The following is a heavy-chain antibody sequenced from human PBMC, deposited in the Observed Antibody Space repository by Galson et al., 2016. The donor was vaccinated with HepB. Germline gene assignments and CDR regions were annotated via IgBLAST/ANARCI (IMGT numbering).Heavy chain of an antibody. CDR1: GFTFSDHY. V-gene: IGHV3-72*01. CDR2: SKNKANSYTT. J-gene: IGHJ4*02. CDR3: ARWKGGSPVN. Sequence: SLRLSCAASGFTFSDHYMDWVRQAPGKGLEWLGRSKNKANSYTTEYAASVKGRFTISRDDSKNSLYRQMNSLKTEDTAVYYCARWKGGSPVNWGQGTLVTVSS. D-gene: IGHD1-26*01.